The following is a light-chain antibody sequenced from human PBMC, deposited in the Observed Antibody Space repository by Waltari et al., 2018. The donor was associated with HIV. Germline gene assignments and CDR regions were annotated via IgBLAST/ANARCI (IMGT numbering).Light chain of an antibody. V-gene: IGKV3-20*01. CDR2: GAS. Sequence: EIVLTQSPGTLSLSPGERATLSCRASQSVRSASLAWYQQKPGQAPRLLIYGASSRAPGIPDRFSGSGAVTDFILTISSLEPEDWAVYYWQQYAASPLTFGGGTKVEIK. J-gene: IGKJ4*01. CDR3: QQYAASPLT. CDR1: QSVRSAS.